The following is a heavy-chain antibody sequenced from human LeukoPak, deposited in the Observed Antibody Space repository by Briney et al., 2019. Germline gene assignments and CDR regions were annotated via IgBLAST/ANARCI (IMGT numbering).Heavy chain of an antibody. Sequence: KPSETLSLTCTVSGGSISSYYWSWIRQPPGKGLEWIGSIYYSGSTYYNPSLKSRVTISVDTSKNQFSLKLSSVTAADTAVYYCARHYITPYYYDSSGPKWFDPWGQGTLVTVSS. D-gene: IGHD3-22*01. CDR2: IYYSGST. CDR1: GGSISSYY. V-gene: IGHV4-59*05. CDR3: ARHYITPYYYDSSGPKWFDP. J-gene: IGHJ5*02.